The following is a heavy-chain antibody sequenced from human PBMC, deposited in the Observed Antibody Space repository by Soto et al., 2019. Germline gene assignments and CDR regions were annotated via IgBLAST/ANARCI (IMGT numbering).Heavy chain of an antibody. CDR3: AHLTITYGGVIGLDAFDI. D-gene: IGHD3-16*02. J-gene: IGHJ3*02. CDR2: IYWDNDK. Sequence: QITLKESAPPLVQPTQTLTLRCTFSGFSLSPVGVGVGWIRQPPGKALEWIAVIYWDNDKRYNPSLSNRLSIIKDLSRNQVVVTMINIDPVDTGTYYCAHLTITYGGVIGLDAFDIWGQGTLVTVSS. CDR1: GFSLSPVGVG. V-gene: IGHV2-5*02.